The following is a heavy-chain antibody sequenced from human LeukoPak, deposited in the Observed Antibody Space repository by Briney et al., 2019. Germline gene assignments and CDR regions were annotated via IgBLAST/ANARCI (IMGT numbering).Heavy chain of an antibody. J-gene: IGHJ4*02. CDR2: INHSGST. D-gene: IGHD3-10*01. CDR3: ARGVRGAPYFDY. Sequence: SETLSLTCAVYGRSFSGYYWSWIRQPPGKGQEWIGEINHSGSTNYNPSLKSRVTISVDTSKNQFSLKLSSVTAADTAVYYCARGVRGAPYFDYWGQGTLVTVSS. CDR1: GRSFSGYY. V-gene: IGHV4-34*01.